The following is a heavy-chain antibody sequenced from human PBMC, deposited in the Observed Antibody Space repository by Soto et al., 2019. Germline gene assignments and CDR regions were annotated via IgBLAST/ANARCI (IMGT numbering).Heavy chain of an antibody. J-gene: IGHJ3*02. CDR3: ASSNGDCGGDCYPPGAFDI. CDR1: GFTFDDYA. CDR2: ISWNSGSI. Sequence: EVQLVESGGGLVQPGRSLRLSCAASGFTFDDYAMHWVRQAPGKGLEWVSGISWNSGSIGYADSVKGRFTISRDNAKNSLYLQMNSLRAEDTALYYCASSNGDCGGDCYPPGAFDIWGQGTMVTVSS. V-gene: IGHV3-9*01. D-gene: IGHD2-21*02.